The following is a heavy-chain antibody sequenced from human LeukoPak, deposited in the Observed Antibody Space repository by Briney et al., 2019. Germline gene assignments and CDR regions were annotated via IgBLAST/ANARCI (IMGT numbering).Heavy chain of an antibody. CDR3: ARDLKFGGSYYYFDY. CDR1: GYTFTGYY. V-gene: IGHV1-2*02. Sequence: ASVKVSCKASGYTFTGYYMHWVRQAPGQGLEWMGWINPNSGGTNYAQKFQGRVTTTRDTSISTAYMELSRLRSDDTAVYYCARDLKFGGSYYYFDYWGQGTLVTVSS. CDR2: INPNSGGT. D-gene: IGHD1-26*01. J-gene: IGHJ4*02.